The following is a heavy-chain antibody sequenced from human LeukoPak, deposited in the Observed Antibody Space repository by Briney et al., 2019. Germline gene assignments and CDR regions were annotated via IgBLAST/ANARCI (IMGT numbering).Heavy chain of an antibody. CDR3: ARHGRQLWVNY. D-gene: IGHD5-18*01. J-gene: IGHJ4*02. CDR2: INHSGST. CDR1: GGSFSGYY. V-gene: IGHV4-34*01. Sequence: PSETLSLTCAVYGGSFSGYYWSWIRQPPGKGLEWIGEINHSGSTNYNPSLKSRVTISVDTSKNQFSLKLSSVTAADTAVYYCARHGRQLWVNYWGQGTLVTVSS.